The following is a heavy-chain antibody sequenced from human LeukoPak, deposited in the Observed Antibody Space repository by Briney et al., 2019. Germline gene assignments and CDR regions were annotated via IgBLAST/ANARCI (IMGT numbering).Heavy chain of an antibody. V-gene: IGHV3-64*01. J-gene: IGHJ4*02. CDR2: ITTDGGRT. Sequence: PGGSLRLSCVASGFTFSSFRMHWVRQAPGKGLEYVSAITTDGGRTFYVNSVEGRFTVSRDNSKNTLYLQMGGLGTEDTAVYYCAREPAFGDLDYWGQGTLVTVSS. CDR3: AREPAFGDLDY. CDR1: GFTFSSFR. D-gene: IGHD4-17*01.